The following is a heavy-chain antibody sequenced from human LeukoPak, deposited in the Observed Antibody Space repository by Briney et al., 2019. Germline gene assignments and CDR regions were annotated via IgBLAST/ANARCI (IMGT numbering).Heavy chain of an antibody. J-gene: IGHJ4*02. CDR1: GLTFSSYG. CDR3: AKDAGLHTPYYFDY. V-gene: IGHV3-30*02. CDR2: IRYDGSNK. D-gene: IGHD5-24*01. Sequence: GGSLRLSCAASGLTFSSYGMHWVRQAPGKGLEWVAFIRYDGSNKYYADSVKGRFTISRDNSKNTLYLQMNSLRAEDTAVYYCAKDAGLHTPYYFDYWGQGTLVTVSS.